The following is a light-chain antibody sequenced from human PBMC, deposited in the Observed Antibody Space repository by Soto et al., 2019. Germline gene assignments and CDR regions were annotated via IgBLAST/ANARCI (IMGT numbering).Light chain of an antibody. CDR1: QSVSATY. J-gene: IGKJ2*01. V-gene: IGKV3-20*01. CDR2: GAS. Sequence: EIVLTQSPGTLSLSPGERATLSCRASQSVSATYLAWYQQKPGQAPRLLIYGASNRATGIPDRFTGSGSGTDFTLTISRLEPEDFAVYFCQQYVSSPMYTFGQGPSWRSN. CDR3: QQYVSSPMYT.